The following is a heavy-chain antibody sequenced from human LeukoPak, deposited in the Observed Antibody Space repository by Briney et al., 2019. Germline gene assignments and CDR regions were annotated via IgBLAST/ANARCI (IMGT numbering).Heavy chain of an antibody. CDR3: ARGSGSYYIFFTYFDY. J-gene: IGHJ4*02. D-gene: IGHD3-10*01. Sequence: GGSLRLSCAASGFTFSSYGMHWVRQAPGKGLEWVAVISYDGSNKYYADSVKGRFTISRDNSKNTLYLQMNSLRAEDTAVYYCARGSGSYYIFFTYFDYWGQGTLVTVSS. V-gene: IGHV3-30*03. CDR1: GFTFSSYG. CDR2: ISYDGSNK.